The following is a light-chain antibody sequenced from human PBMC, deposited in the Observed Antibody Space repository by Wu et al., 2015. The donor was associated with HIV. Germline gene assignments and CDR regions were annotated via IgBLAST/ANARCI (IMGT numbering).Light chain of an antibody. CDR2: GAS. J-gene: IGKJ5*01. V-gene: IGKV3-15*01. CDR3: QQYDSSIT. Sequence: ETLMTHFPATLSVSPGERATLSCRARQSINNNLAWYQQKVGQAPRLLIYGASTRATGIPARFSGSGSGTDFTLTITRLEPQDFAIYYCQQYDSSITFGQGTRLDIK. CDR1: QSINNN.